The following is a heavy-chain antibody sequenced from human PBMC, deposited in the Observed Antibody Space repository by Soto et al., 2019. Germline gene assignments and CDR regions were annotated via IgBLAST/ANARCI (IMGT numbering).Heavy chain of an antibody. Sequence: QVQLQESGPGLVKPSQTLSLTCTVSGGSISSGGYYWSWIRQHPGKGLEWIGYIYYSGSTYYNPSLKSRVTISVDTSKSQFALKLSSVTAADTAVYYCARAGSLWDDAFDIWGQGTMVTVSS. CDR3: ARAGSLWDDAFDI. V-gene: IGHV4-31*03. D-gene: IGHD3-10*01. J-gene: IGHJ3*02. CDR2: IYYSGST. CDR1: GGSISSGGYY.